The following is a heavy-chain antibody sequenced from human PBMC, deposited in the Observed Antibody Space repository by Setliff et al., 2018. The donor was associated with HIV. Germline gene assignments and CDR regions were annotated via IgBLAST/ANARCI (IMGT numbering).Heavy chain of an antibody. CDR3: ARAISPQYYGSSGYYLA. V-gene: IGHV4-39*07. CDR1: GGSISSNTYY. J-gene: IGHJ5*02. Sequence: SETLSLTCSVSGGSISSNTYYWGWIRQPPGKGLEWIGTIYYSGSTYYNPSLQSRVTISVDTSKSQFSLNLRSVTAADTAVYYCARAISPQYYGSSGYYLAWGQGTLVTVSS. CDR2: IYYSGST. D-gene: IGHD3-22*01.